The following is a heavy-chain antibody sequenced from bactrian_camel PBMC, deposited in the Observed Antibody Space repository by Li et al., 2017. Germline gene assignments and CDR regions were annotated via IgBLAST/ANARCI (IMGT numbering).Heavy chain of an antibody. J-gene: IGHJ4*01. V-gene: IGHV3S55*01. Sequence: HVQLVESGGGSVQAGETLRLSCTASGFAYDVSDMGWYRQGPGDECEVVTRIQSDGSTYYADSVKGRFAISRDNVKNTLYLQMNSLRSEGTALYYCATDFDNLGPECYWGQGTQVTVS. CDR3: ATDFDNLGPECY. CDR2: IQSDGST. D-gene: IGHD5*01. CDR1: GFAYDVSD.